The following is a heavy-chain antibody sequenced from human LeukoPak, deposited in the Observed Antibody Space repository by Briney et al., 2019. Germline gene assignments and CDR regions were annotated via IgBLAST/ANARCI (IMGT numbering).Heavy chain of an antibody. CDR2: ISSSSSYI. V-gene: IGHV3-21*01. D-gene: IGHD2-21*02. Sequence: GGSLRLSCAASGFSFSSYDMNWVRQAPGKGLEWVSSISSSSSYIYYADSVKGRFTISRDNSKNSLFLQMNSLRAEDTAVYYCARDGPAYCGGDCYSGYWGQGTLVTVSS. CDR1: GFSFSSYD. J-gene: IGHJ4*02. CDR3: ARDGPAYCGGDCYSGY.